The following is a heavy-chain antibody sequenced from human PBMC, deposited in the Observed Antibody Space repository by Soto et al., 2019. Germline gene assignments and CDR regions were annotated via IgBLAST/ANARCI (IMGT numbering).Heavy chain of an antibody. J-gene: IGHJ4*02. CDR3: AKDQASGQGSFDS. Sequence: GALRLSCAASGFTFNIYGMHWVRQAPDKGLEWVALISYDGSNQYYADSVKGRFTISRDNSKNTLFLQMNSLRADDTAVYYCAKDQASGQGSFDSWGQGTLVTVSS. CDR2: ISYDGSNQ. CDR1: GFTFNIYG. V-gene: IGHV3-30*18.